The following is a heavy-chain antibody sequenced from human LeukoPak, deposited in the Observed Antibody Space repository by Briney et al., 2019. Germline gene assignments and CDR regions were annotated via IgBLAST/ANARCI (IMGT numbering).Heavy chain of an antibody. D-gene: IGHD3-22*01. J-gene: IGHJ3*02. Sequence: PSETLSLTCTVSGGSISRYYWSWIRQPPGKGLEWIGYIYYSGSTNYNPSLKSRVTISVDTSKNQFSLKLSSVTAADTAVYYCARESTYYDSSGSYAFDIWGQGTMVTVSS. V-gene: IGHV4-59*01. CDR1: GGSISRYY. CDR3: ARESTYYDSSGSYAFDI. CDR2: IYYSGST.